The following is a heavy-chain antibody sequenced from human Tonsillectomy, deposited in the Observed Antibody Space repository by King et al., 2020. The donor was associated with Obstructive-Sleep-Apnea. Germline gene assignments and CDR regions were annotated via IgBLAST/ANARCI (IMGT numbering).Heavy chain of an antibody. CDR1: GFTFSSYG. CDR2: ISYDGSYK. J-gene: IGHJ4*02. D-gene: IGHD3-10*01. Sequence: QLVQSGGGVVQPGRSLRLSCAASGFTFSSYGMHWVRQAPGKGLEWVAVISYDGSYKFYADSVKGRFTISRDNSKNTLYLQMNSLRAEDTAVYYCAKEHLWFGELLSARQSFDYWGQGTLVTVSS. CDR3: AKEHLWFGELLSARQSFDY. V-gene: IGHV3-30*18.